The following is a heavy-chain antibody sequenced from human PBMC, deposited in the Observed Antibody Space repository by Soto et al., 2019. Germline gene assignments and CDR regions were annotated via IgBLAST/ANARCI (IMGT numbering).Heavy chain of an antibody. V-gene: IGHV3-33*01. CDR3: ARDVRDSSGWYLGFDY. D-gene: IGHD6-19*01. CDR2: IWYDGSNK. J-gene: IGHJ4*02. CDR1: GFTFSSYG. Sequence: QVQLVESGGGVVQPGRSLRLSCAASGFTFSSYGMHWVRQAPGKGLEWVAVIWYDGSNKYYADSVKGRFTISRDNSKNKLYLQMNSLRAEDTAVYYCARDVRDSSGWYLGFDYWGQGTLVTVSS.